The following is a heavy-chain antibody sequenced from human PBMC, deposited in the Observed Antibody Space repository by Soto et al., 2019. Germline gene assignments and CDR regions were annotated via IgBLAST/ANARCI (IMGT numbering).Heavy chain of an antibody. Sequence: SETLSLTCTVSGGSISSGGYYWSWIRQHPGKGLEWIGYIYYSGSTYYNPSLKSRVTISVDTSKNQFSLKLSSVTAADTAVYYCARGGPWGDGYKNPYYYGMDVWGQGTTVTVSS. V-gene: IGHV4-31*03. CDR1: GGSISSGGYY. CDR3: ARGGPWGDGYKNPYYYGMDV. J-gene: IGHJ6*02. D-gene: IGHD5-12*01. CDR2: IYYSGST.